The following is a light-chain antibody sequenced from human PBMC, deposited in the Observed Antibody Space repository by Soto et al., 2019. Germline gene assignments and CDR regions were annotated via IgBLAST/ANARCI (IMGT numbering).Light chain of an antibody. CDR2: LNSDGSH. CDR1: SGHSSYA. V-gene: IGLV4-69*01. CDR3: QTWGTGIHV. Sequence: QPVLTQSPSASASLGASVKLTCTLSSGHSSYAIAWHQQQPEKGPRYLMKLNSDGSHSKGDWIPDRFSGSSSGAERYLIISSLQSEDEADYYWQTWGTGIHVFGTGTKLTVL. J-gene: IGLJ1*01.